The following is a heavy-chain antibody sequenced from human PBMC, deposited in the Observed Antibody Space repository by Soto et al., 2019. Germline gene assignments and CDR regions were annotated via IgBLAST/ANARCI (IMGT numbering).Heavy chain of an antibody. J-gene: IGHJ6*02. V-gene: IGHV1-46*03. CDR2: INAGDGST. D-gene: IGHD3-22*01. Sequence: ASVKVSCKASGYTFTSYAMHWVRQAPGQGLEWMGIINAGDGSTSYAQKFQGRVTMTRDTSTSTVYMELSSLRSEDTAVYYCARTYYYDSSGYSLDVWGQGTTVTVSS. CDR1: GYTFTSYA. CDR3: ARTYYYDSSGYSLDV.